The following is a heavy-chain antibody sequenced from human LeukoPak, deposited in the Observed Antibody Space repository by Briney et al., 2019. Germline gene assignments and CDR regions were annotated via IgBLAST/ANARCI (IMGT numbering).Heavy chain of an antibody. J-gene: IGHJ5*02. CDR1: EFSVGSNY. CDR3: ARDLGQYYDTSDNWFDP. D-gene: IGHD3-22*01. Sequence: GGSLRLSCAASEFSVGSNYMTWVRQAPGKGLEWVSLIYGGGSTYYADSVKGRFTISRDNSKNTLYLQMNGLRAEDTAVYYCARDLGQYYDTSDNWFDPWGQGTLVTVSS. V-gene: IGHV3-66*01. CDR2: IYGGGST.